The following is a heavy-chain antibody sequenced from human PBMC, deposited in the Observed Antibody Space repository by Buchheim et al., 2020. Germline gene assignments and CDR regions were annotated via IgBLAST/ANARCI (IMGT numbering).Heavy chain of an antibody. J-gene: IGHJ4*02. CDR1: GFTFSSYA. V-gene: IGHV3-23*01. Sequence: EVQLLESGGGLVQPGGSLRLSCAASGFTFSSYAMSWVRQAPGKGLEWVSAISGSGGLTYYADSVKGGFTISRAKSKTKLYLQMNSLRTEDTAVYYCVKDLWSGSYFDYWGQGTL. CDR3: VKDLWSGSYFDY. CDR2: ISGSGGLT. D-gene: IGHD1-26*01.